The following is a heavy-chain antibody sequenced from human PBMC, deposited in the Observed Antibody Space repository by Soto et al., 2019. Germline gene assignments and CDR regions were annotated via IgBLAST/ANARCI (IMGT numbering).Heavy chain of an antibody. V-gene: IGHV3-33*01. D-gene: IGHD6-19*01. J-gene: IGHJ4*02. CDR1: GFTFSSYG. CDR3: ARALNIISGWVHFDY. Sequence: QVQLVESGGGVVQPGRSLRLSCAASGFTFSSYGMHWVRQAPGKGLEWVAVIWYDGSNKYYADSVKGRFTISRDNSKNTLYLQMNSLRAEDTAVYYCARALNIISGWVHFDYWGQGTLVTVSS. CDR2: IWYDGSNK.